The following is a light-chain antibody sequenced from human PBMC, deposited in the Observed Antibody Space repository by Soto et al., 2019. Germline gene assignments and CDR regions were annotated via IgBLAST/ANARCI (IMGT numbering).Light chain of an antibody. Sequence: EIVLTQSPGTLSLSPGERATLSCGASQSISSSYLAWYQQKPGQAPRLLIYGASTRATGIPDRFSGSGSGTDFTLTISRLESEDFAVYYCQQYGSSPRTFGQGTKVDIX. CDR2: GAS. CDR1: QSISSSY. CDR3: QQYGSSPRT. J-gene: IGKJ1*01. V-gene: IGKV3-20*01.